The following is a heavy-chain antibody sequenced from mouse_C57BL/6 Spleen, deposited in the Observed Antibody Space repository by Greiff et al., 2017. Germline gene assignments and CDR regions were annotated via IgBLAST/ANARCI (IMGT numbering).Heavy chain of an antibody. V-gene: IGHV5-9-1*02. J-gene: IGHJ2*01. CDR3: TGYYSSYGFDY. Sequence: EVQVVESGAGLVKPGGSLKLSCAASGFTFSSYAMSWVRQTPEKRLEWVAYISSGGDYIYYADTVKGRFTISRDNTRNTLYLQMSSLKSEDTAMYYCTGYYSSYGFDYWGQGTTLTVSS. CDR2: ISSGGDYI. CDR1: GFTFSSYA. D-gene: IGHD2-5*01.